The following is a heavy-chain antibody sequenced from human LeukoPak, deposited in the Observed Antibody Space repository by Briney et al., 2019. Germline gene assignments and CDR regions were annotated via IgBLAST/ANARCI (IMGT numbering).Heavy chain of an antibody. CDR3: ARGTYYDSSAYSGVRLFDY. CDR1: GYTFTGYY. J-gene: IGHJ4*02. D-gene: IGHD3-22*01. V-gene: IGHV1-2*02. CDR2: INLNNGRI. Sequence: ASVKVSCKASGYTFTGYYMHWVRQAPGQGLEWMGWINLNNGRINYAQNFQDRVTMTRDTSISTAYMELSSLTSDDTALYYCARGTYYDSSAYSGVRLFDYWGQGTLVTVSS.